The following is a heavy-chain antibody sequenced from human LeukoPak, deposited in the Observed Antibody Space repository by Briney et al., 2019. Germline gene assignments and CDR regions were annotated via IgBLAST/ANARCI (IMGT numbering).Heavy chain of an antibody. CDR1: GFTFSTYS. CDR3: ARDGIFHY. Sequence: AGGSLRLSCAASGFTFSTYSMHWVRQAPGKGLEWVSTIRSGSTYINYADSVKGRFTISRDDAKKSLYLQMNSLRAEDTAVYYCARDGIFHYWGQGTLGTVSS. J-gene: IGHJ4*02. V-gene: IGHV3-21*01. CDR2: IRSGSTYI.